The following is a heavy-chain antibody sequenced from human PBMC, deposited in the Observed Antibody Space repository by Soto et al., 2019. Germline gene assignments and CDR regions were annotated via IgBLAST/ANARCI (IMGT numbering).Heavy chain of an antibody. Sequence: GVSLRPPCSASGVPSRTYAMSCVLHSPGPLLDLCSAISGSGGSTYYSDCVSCRFSISXYVXKNTRYLQMSSRRAEDTAVYYCSSRSVXYGDYYG. CDR1: GVPSRTYA. D-gene: IGHD4-17*01. V-gene: IGHV3-23*01. CDR3: SSRSVXYGDYYG. J-gene: IGHJ6*01. CDR2: ISGSGGST.